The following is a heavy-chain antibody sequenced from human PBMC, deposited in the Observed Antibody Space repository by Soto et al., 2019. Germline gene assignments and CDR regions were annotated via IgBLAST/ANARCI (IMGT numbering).Heavy chain of an antibody. CDR2: IIPIFGTA. CDR3: ARDGQDPSLGFDY. V-gene: IGHV1-69*06. J-gene: IGHJ4*02. Sequence: SVKVSCKASGGTFSSYATSWVRQAPGQGLEWMGGIIPIFGTANYAQKFQGRVTITADKSTSTAYMELSSLRSEDTAVYYCARDGQDPSLGFDYWGQGTLVTVSS. CDR1: GGTFSSYA.